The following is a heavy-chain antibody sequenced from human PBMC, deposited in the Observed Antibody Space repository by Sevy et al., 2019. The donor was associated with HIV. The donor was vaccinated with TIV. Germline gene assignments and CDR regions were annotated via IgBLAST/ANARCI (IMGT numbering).Heavy chain of an antibody. V-gene: IGHV3-23*01. CDR1: GFIFNNYA. Sequence: GGSLRLSCAASGFIFNNYAMSWVRQAPGKGLEWVSSISGGADSTFYADSVKGRFTISRENSKNTLYLQMNSLRGEDTAVYYCAKYRVGGMNVFDIWGQGTVVTVSS. D-gene: IGHD1-26*01. J-gene: IGHJ3*02. CDR2: ISGGADST. CDR3: AKYRVGGMNVFDI.